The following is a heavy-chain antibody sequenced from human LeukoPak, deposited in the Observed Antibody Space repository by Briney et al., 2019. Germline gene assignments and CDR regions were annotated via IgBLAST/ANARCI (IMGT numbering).Heavy chain of an antibody. CDR2: IYYTGST. D-gene: IGHD6-13*01. J-gene: IGHJ6*03. CDR1: GGSISSYY. CDR3: ARDLNALGYMDV. Sequence: SETLSLTCTVSGGSISSYYWSWIRQPPGKGLEWIGYIYYTGSTNYNPSLKSRVTISVDTSKNQFSLKLSSVTAADTAVYYCARDLNALGYMDVWGKGTTVTVSS. V-gene: IGHV4-59*01.